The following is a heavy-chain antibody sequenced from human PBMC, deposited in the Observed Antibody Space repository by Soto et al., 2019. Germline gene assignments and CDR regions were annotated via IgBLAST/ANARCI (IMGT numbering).Heavy chain of an antibody. CDR2: IYSTGSV. Sequence: QVHLQKSGPGLVKPSETLSLTCSVADGSISGYNWSWIRQSAGRGLEWIGRIYSTGSVDRNPSLKSRVTMSVDTSKHQLVLRLTSVTAADTAVYYCARGPRGQLSGLDVCGLGTTVTVSS. V-gene: IGHV4-4*07. J-gene: IGHJ6*02. D-gene: IGHD3-16*01. CDR1: DGSISGYN. CDR3: ARGPRGQLSGLDV.